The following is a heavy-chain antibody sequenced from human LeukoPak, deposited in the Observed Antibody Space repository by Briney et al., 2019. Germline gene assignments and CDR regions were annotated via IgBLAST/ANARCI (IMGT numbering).Heavy chain of an antibody. V-gene: IGHV4-34*01. Sequence: SEALSLTCAVYGGSFNGLYWTWVRQPPGKDLVWIGEINYSGRTNYNPSLESRVTISVDTSKNQLSLKLSSVTAADTAVYYCARRFGVVTLPYFDYWGQGTLVTVSS. CDR1: GGSFNGLY. CDR2: INYSGRT. CDR3: ARRFGVVTLPYFDY. J-gene: IGHJ4*02. D-gene: IGHD3-3*01.